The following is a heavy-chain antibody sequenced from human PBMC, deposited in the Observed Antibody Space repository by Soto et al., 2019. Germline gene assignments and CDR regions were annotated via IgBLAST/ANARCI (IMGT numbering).Heavy chain of an antibody. CDR1: GYTFTSYG. J-gene: IGHJ5*02. D-gene: IGHD3-3*01. Sequence: QVQLVQSGAEVKKPGASVKVSCKASGYTFTSYGISWVRQAPGQGLEWMGWISAYNGKTTYAQKSQGRVILTTDTSTSTAYMEVWGLRSDDTAVYYCAREGHYDFWSGSYTPANWFDPWGQGTVVTVSS. V-gene: IGHV1-18*04. CDR2: ISAYNGKT. CDR3: AREGHYDFWSGSYTPANWFDP.